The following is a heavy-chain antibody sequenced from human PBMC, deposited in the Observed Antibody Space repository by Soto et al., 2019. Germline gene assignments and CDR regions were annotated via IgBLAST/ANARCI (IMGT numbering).Heavy chain of an antibody. J-gene: IGHJ4*02. D-gene: IGHD6-13*01. CDR3: ARGDLAAAEDYFDY. V-gene: IGHV4-34*01. CDR1: GGSFSGYY. CDR2: INHSGST. Sequence: QVQLQQWGAGLLKPSETLSLTCAVYGGSFSGYYWSWIRQPPGKGLEWIGEINHSGSTNYNPSIKSRVTISVDTSKNQFSLKLSSVTAADTAVYYCARGDLAAAEDYFDYWGQGTLVTVSS.